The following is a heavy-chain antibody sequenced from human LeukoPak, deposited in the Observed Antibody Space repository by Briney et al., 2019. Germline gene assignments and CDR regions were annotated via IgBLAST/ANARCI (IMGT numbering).Heavy chain of an antibody. J-gene: IGHJ2*01. V-gene: IGHV4-39*01. Sequence: SETLSLICTVSAGSVTTTTYYWGWIRQPPGKGLEWIGSISYSGTTYSDPSLNSRVTVSVDTSKNQISLMLSSVAAADTAVYFCARQAVVTASRLYWYFDLWGRGTLVTVSS. CDR2: ISYSGTT. CDR1: AGSVTTTTYY. CDR3: ARQAVVTASRLYWYFDL. D-gene: IGHD2-21*02.